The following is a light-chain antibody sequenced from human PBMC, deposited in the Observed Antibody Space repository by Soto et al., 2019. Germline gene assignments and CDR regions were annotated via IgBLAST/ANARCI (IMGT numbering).Light chain of an antibody. J-gene: IGKJ1*01. V-gene: IGKV1-5*03. CDR1: QTISSX. Sequence: DIQMTQSPSTLSGSVGDRVTITCRAIQTISSXXXXXXEKXXXAAKLLVCKASTLKSGVPSRFSGSGSGTEFTLTISSLQPDDFATYYCQHYNSYSEAFGQGTKV. CDR2: KAS. CDR3: QHYNSYSEA.